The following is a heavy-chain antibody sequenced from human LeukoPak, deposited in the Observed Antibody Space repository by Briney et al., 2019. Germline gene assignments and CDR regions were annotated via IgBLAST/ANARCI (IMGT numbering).Heavy chain of an antibody. D-gene: IGHD3-10*01. CDR1: GFTFSSYW. CDR3: ARDPTQMVRGYYYYGMDV. Sequence: QAGGSLRLSCAASGFTFSSYWMSWVRQAPGKGLEWVANIKQDGSEKYYVDSVKGRFTISRDNAKNSLYLQMNSLRAEDTAVYYCARDPTQMVRGYYYYGMDVWGQGTTVTVSS. CDR2: IKQDGSEK. V-gene: IGHV3-7*01. J-gene: IGHJ6*02.